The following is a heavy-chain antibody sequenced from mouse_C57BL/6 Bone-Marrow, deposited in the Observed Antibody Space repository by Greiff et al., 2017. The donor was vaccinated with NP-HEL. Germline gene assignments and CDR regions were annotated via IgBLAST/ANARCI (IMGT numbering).Heavy chain of an antibody. D-gene: IGHD1-1*01. CDR2: INPSSGYT. Sequence: QVQLKQSGAELAKPGASVKLSCKASGYTFTSYWMHWVKQRPGQGLEWIGYINPSSGYTKYNQKFKDKATLTADKSSSTAYMQLSSLTYEDSAVYYCARGLRYPYWYFDVWGTGTTVTVSS. V-gene: IGHV1-7*01. J-gene: IGHJ1*03. CDR3: ARGLRYPYWYFDV. CDR1: GYTFTSYW.